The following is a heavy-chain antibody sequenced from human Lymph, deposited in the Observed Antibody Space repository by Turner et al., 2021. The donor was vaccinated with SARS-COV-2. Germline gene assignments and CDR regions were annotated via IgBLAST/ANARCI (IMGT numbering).Heavy chain of an antibody. CDR1: GFTFPCSG. CDR3: AREGAVGDTTGFDY. CDR2: IWYDGSNK. J-gene: IGHJ4*02. V-gene: IGHV3-33*01. Sequence: VQLVESGGGGVLPGRSLRLPWAASGFTFPCSGIHWVRQAPGKGLEWVAVIWYDGSNKYYADSVEGRFTNSRDNSKNTQYRQMNSLRAEDTAGYYCAREGAVGDTTGFDYWGQGTLVTVSS. D-gene: IGHD1-26*01.